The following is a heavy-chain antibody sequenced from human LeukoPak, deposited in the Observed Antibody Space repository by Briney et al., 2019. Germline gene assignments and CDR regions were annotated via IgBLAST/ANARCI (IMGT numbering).Heavy chain of an antibody. CDR2: IYYSGST. V-gene: IGHV4-59*01. CDR3: ARYSGSLKGAFDI. J-gene: IGHJ3*02. D-gene: IGHD1-26*01. Sequence: PSETLSLTCTVSGGSISSYYWSWIRQPPGKGLEWIGYIYYSGSTNYNPSLKSRVTISVDTSKNQFSLKLSSVTAADTAVYYCARYSGSLKGAFDIWGQGTTVTVSS. CDR1: GGSISSYY.